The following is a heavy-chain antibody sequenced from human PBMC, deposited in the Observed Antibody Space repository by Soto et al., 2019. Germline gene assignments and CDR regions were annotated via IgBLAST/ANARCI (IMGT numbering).Heavy chain of an antibody. Sequence: NPSETLSLTCTVSGGSISSGGYYWSWIRQHPGKGLEWIGYIYYSGSTYYNSSLKSRVSISVDRSKNQFSLKLSSVTAADTAVYYCAREGHYFDSSGYPMDYYGMDVWGQGTTVTVS. CDR1: GGSISSGGYY. CDR3: AREGHYFDSSGYPMDYYGMDV. CDR2: IYYSGST. V-gene: IGHV4-31*03. D-gene: IGHD3-22*01. J-gene: IGHJ6*02.